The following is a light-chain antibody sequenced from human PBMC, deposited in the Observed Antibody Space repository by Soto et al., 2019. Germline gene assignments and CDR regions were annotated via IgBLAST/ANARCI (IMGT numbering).Light chain of an antibody. Sequence: AIQLTQSPSSLSASVGDRVDITCRASQGINSDLAWYQQKPGKAPKLLIFAAFSLENGVPDRFSGSGSGTDFTLTISGLEPEDFAVYFCQQYDSSPSTFGGGTKVDIK. CDR2: AAF. CDR3: QQYDSSPST. J-gene: IGKJ4*01. CDR1: QGINSD. V-gene: IGKV1-13*02.